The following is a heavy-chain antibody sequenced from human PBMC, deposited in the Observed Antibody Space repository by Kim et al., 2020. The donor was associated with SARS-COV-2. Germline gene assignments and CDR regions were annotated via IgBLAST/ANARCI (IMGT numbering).Heavy chain of an antibody. CDR3: AREPSTYFDY. J-gene: IGHJ4*02. V-gene: IGHV3-66*01. Sequence: TYYADSVKGRLTISRDDSKNTVYLQMNSLKAEDTAVYFCAREPSTYFDYWGQGTLVTVSS. CDR2: T.